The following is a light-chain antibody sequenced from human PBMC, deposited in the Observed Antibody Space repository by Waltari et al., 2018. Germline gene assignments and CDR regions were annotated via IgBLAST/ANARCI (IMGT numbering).Light chain of an antibody. Sequence: QSALTQPASVSGSPGQSTTISCTGTSSDVGAYHFVSWYQQHPGKAPQLMIYDVSNRPSGVSNRFSGSKSGNTASLTISGLQAEDEADYYCSSYTSSSTLLFGGGTKLTVL. V-gene: IGLV2-14*03. CDR2: DVS. CDR3: SSYTSSSTLL. CDR1: SSDVGAYHF. J-gene: IGLJ2*01.